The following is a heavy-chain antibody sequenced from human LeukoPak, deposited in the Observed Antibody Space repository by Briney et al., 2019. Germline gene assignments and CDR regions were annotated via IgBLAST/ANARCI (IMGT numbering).Heavy chain of an antibody. J-gene: IGHJ5*02. CDR1: GYTFTNYY. Sequence: GASVKVSCKASGYTFTNYYMHWVRQAPAQGLVWMGIINPSSGTANYAQKFQGRVTMTRDTSTSTVYMELSSLRSEDTAVYYCARRLYYYHSSTYLNWFDPWGQGTLVTVSS. CDR2: INPSSGTA. D-gene: IGHD3-22*01. CDR3: ARRLYYYHSSTYLNWFDP. V-gene: IGHV1-46*01.